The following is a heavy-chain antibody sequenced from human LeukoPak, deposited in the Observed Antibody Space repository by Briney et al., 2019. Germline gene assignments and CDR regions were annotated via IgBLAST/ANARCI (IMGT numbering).Heavy chain of an antibody. D-gene: IGHD6-13*01. CDR1: GGSISSSNW. J-gene: IGHJ5*02. V-gene: IGHV4-4*02. CDR3: ARSYAAAVRWFDP. Sequence: SGTLSLTCAVSGGSISSSNWWSWVRQPPGKGLEWIGEIYHSGSTNYNPSLKSRVTISVDKSKNQFSLKLSSVTAADTAVYYCARSYAAAVRWFDPWGQGTLVTVSS. CDR2: IYHSGST.